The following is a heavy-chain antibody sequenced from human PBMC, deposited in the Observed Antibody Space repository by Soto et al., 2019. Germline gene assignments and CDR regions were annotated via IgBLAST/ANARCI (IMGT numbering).Heavy chain of an antibody. Sequence: PGGSLRLSCTASGFPFSSYAMSWVRPAPGKGLEWVSAISGSGGSTYYADSVKGRFTISRDNSKNTLYLQMNSLRAEDTAVYYCAKVTRVQVTHFDYWGQGTLVTVSS. CDR3: AKVTRVQVTHFDY. D-gene: IGHD4-4*01. J-gene: IGHJ4*02. V-gene: IGHV3-23*01. CDR2: ISGSGGST. CDR1: GFPFSSYA.